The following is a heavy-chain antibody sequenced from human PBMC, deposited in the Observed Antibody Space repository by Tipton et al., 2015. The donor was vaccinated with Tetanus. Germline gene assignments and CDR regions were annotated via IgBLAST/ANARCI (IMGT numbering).Heavy chain of an antibody. D-gene: IGHD4-17*01. CDR2: IHPSGST. Sequence: TLSLTCAVYGGSFSGYYCSWIRQSPGRGLEWIGEIHPSGSTYYNPSFTSRITLSQDTSKNQFSLKLNSVTAADTAVYYCARPSRRYGDYPYWGQGTLVTVSS. CDR3: ARPSRRYGDYPY. J-gene: IGHJ4*02. CDR1: GGSFSGYY. V-gene: IGHV4-34*01.